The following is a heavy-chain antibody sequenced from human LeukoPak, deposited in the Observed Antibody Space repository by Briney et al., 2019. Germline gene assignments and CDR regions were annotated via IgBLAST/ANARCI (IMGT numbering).Heavy chain of an antibody. CDR2: IKQDGSEK. V-gene: IGHV3-7*03. D-gene: IGHD1-26*01. CDR3: TRDYRGTFDY. CDR1: GFNYNTYW. Sequence: GGSLRLSCVAAGFNYNTYWMSWVRQAPGKGLEWVANIKQDGSEKNYVDSVKGRFTISRDNAQNSLYLQMNSLRAEDTAIYYCTRDYRGTFDYWGQGTLVTVSS. J-gene: IGHJ4*02.